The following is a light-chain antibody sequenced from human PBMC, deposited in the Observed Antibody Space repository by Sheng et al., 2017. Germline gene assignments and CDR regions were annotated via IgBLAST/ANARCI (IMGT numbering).Light chain of an antibody. CDR1: QSVSTN. J-gene: IGKJ4*01. V-gene: IGKV3-20*01. Sequence: EIVMTQSPATLSVSPGERATLSCRASQSVSTNLAWYQQKPGQAPRLLIYGASTRATGIPDRFSGSGSGTDFTLTISRLEPEDFAVYYCQQYGSLPPTFGGGTKVEIK. CDR2: GAS. CDR3: QQYGSLPPT.